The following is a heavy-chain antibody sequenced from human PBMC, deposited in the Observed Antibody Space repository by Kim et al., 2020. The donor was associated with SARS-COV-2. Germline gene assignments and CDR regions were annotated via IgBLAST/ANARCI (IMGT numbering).Heavy chain of an antibody. J-gene: IGHJ4*02. CDR2: IFNNGRT. CDR3: AIASSYYVIDY. V-gene: IGHV4-59*13. Sequence: SETLSLICTVSGDSISSYYWSWVRQPPGKGLEWIAYIFNNGRTNYNPSLKSRVSISVDTSKNQFSLKLSSVTAADTAMYYCAIASSYYVIDYWGQGTLVTVSS. D-gene: IGHD3-10*01. CDR1: GDSISSYY.